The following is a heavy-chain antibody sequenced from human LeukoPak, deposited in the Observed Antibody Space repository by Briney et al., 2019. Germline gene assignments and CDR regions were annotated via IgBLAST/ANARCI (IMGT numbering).Heavy chain of an antibody. CDR3: ARDIAAAGNYYYYGMDV. J-gene: IGHJ6*02. V-gene: IGHV4-61*02. CDR2: IYTSDST. D-gene: IGHD6-13*01. CDR1: GGSISSGSYY. Sequence: SQTLSLTCTVSGGSISSGSYYWSWIRQPAGKGLEWIGRIYTSDSTNYNPSLKSRVTMSVDTSKNQFSLKLSSVTAADTAVYYCARDIAAAGNYYYYGMDVWGQGTTVTVSS.